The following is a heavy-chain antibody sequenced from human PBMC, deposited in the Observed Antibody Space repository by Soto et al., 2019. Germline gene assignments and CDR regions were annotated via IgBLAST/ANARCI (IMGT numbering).Heavy chain of an antibody. D-gene: IGHD4-4*01. V-gene: IGHV3-23*01. CDR1: GFPFISYV. CDR3: AKDSNKYSSSLRGRYFDY. CDR2: ISGGGSNT. Sequence: EVQLLESGGGLVQRGWSLRLSCAASGFPFISYVMSWVRQAPGKGLEWVSGISGGGSNTFYADSVKGRFTISRDKSKNTLLLQMNSLGAEDTAVYYCAKDSNKYSSSLRGRYFDYWGQGIGVTVSS. J-gene: IGHJ4*02.